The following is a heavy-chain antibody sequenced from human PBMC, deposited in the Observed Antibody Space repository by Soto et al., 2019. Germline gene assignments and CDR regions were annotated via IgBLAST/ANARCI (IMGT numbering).Heavy chain of an antibody. CDR2: IDPSDSYT. J-gene: IGHJ6*02. V-gene: IGHV5-10-1*03. Sequence: EVQLVPSGAEVKKPGESLRISCKGSGYSFTSYWISWVRQMPGKGLEWMGRIDPSDSYTNYSPSFQGHVTISADKSISTAYLQWSSLKASDTAMYYCASPGLLWFGTRRSYYYYGMDVWGQGTTVTVSS. CDR3: ASPGLLWFGTRRSYYYYGMDV. CDR1: GYSFTSYW. D-gene: IGHD3-10*01.